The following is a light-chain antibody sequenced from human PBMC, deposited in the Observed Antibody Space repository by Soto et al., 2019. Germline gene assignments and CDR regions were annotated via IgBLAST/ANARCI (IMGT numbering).Light chain of an antibody. CDR2: GAS. Sequence: EIVMTQSPATLSVSPGERATLSCRASQSVSSNLAWYEQKPGQAPRLLIYGASTSATGIPARFSGSGSGTEFTITISSLPSEDFAVYYCQQYNNWNTFGQGTKLEIK. CDR1: QSVSSN. J-gene: IGKJ2*01. V-gene: IGKV3-15*01. CDR3: QQYNNWNT.